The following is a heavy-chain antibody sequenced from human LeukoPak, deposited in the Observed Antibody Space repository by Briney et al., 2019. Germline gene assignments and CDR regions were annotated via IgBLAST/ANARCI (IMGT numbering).Heavy chain of an antibody. CDR3: AKDINFRPAVAGTVDFQH. CDR2: ISWNSGSI. V-gene: IGHV3-9*01. D-gene: IGHD6-19*01. J-gene: IGHJ1*01. CDR1: GFTFDDYA. Sequence: PGGSLRLSCAASGFTFDDYAMHWVRQAPGKGLEWVSGISWNSGSIGYADSVKGRFTISRDNAKNSLYLQMNSLRAEDTALYYCAKDINFRPAVAGTVDFQHWGQGTLVTVSS.